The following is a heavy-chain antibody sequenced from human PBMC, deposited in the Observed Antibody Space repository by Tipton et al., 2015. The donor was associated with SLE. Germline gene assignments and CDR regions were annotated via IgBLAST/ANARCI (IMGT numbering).Heavy chain of an antibody. Sequence: VQLVQSGAEVKKPGESLTISCKGSGYSFTRHWIGWVRQMPGKGLEWMGIIYPGDSDTRYSPSFQGQVTFSADKSISTAYLQWSSLKATDSAMYFCASALSLGGYDAFDIWGQGTMVTVSS. CDR3: ASALSLGGYDAFDI. CDR1: GYSFTRHW. V-gene: IGHV5-51*03. CDR2: IYPGDSDT. J-gene: IGHJ3*02. D-gene: IGHD3-16*01.